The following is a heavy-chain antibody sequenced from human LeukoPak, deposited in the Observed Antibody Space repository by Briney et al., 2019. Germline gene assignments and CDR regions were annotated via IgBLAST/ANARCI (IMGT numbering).Heavy chain of an antibody. V-gene: IGHV1-18*01. J-gene: IGHJ4*02. CDR3: AKDSGYDPPYFDY. D-gene: IGHD5-12*01. CDR2: IIAYNGNT. Sequence: ASVKVSCKASGGTFSSYAISWVRQAPGQGLEWMGGIIAYNGNTNYAQKLQGRVTMTTDTSTSTAYMELRSLRSDDTAVYYCAKDSGYDPPYFDYWGQGTLVTVSS. CDR1: GGTFSSYA.